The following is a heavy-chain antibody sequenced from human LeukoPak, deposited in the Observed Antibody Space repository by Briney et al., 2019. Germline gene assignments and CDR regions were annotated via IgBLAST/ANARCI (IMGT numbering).Heavy chain of an antibody. J-gene: IGHJ5*02. Sequence: PSETLSLTCAVYGGSFSGYYWSWIRQPPGKGLEWIGEINHSGSTNYNPSLKSRVTISVDTSKNQFSLKLSSVTAADTAVYYCASCIAAAGKAESNWFDPWGQGTLVTVSS. CDR2: INHSGST. D-gene: IGHD6-13*01. CDR3: ASCIAAAGKAESNWFDP. CDR1: GGSFSGYY. V-gene: IGHV4-34*01.